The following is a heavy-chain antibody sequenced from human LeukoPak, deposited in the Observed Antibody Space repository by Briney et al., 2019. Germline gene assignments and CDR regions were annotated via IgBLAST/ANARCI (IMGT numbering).Heavy chain of an antibody. D-gene: IGHD3-22*01. J-gene: IGHJ4*02. CDR1: GGTFSSYA. Sequence: SVKVSCKASGGTFSSYAISWVRQAPGQGLEWMGGIIPIFGTANYAQKFQGRVTITADESTSTAYMELSSLRSEDTAVYYCARDDYYDSSGYYPFDYWGQGTLVTVSS. CDR3: ARDDYYDSSGYYPFDY. CDR2: IIPIFGTA. V-gene: IGHV1-69*13.